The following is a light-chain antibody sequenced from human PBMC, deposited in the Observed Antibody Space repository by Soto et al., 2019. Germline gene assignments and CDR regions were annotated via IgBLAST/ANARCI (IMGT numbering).Light chain of an antibody. Sequence: DIPMTQSPSSLSASVEDRDIINCRASQSISNQLNWYQQKPGKAPKLLIYDVSSLESGVPSRFSGSGSGTEFTLTITSLQPDDSATYYCQQYNTYLTFGQGTNVDIK. CDR2: DVS. J-gene: IGKJ1*01. V-gene: IGKV1-5*01. CDR3: QQYNTYLT. CDR1: QSISNQ.